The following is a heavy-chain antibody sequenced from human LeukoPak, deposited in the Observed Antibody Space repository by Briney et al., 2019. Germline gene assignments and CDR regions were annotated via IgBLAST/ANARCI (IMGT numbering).Heavy chain of an antibody. D-gene: IGHD3-3*01. V-gene: IGHV1-18*01. CDR1: GYTFTSYG. CDR2: ISAYNGNI. CDR3: ARRGLRPYDFWSGYYKSNDAFDI. Sequence: ASVKVSCKASGYTFTSYGISWVRQAPGQGLEWMGWISAYNGNINYAQKLQGRVTMTTDTSTSTAYMELRSLRSDDTAVYYCARRGLRPYDFWSGYYKSNDAFDIWGQGTMVTVSS. J-gene: IGHJ3*02.